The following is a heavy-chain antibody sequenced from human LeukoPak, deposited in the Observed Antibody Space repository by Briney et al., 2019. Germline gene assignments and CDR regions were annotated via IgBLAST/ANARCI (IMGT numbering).Heavy chain of an antibody. J-gene: IGHJ4*02. Sequence: SETLSLTCTVSGGSISSYYWNWIRQPPGKGLEWIGYIYYSGSTNYNPSLKSRVTISVDTSKNQFSLKLSSVTAADTAVYYCARDKGGSGSPMYYFDYWGQGTLVTVSS. CDR3: ARDKGGSGSPMYYFDY. D-gene: IGHD3-10*01. V-gene: IGHV4-59*01. CDR2: IYYSGST. CDR1: GGSISSYY.